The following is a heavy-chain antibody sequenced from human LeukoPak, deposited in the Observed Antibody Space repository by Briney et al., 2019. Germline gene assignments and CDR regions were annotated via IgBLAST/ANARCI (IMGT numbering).Heavy chain of an antibody. CDR3: ARSRGYSYGPTPNYYYYMDV. J-gene: IGHJ6*03. Sequence: SETLSLTCTVSGGSISSYYWSWIRQPAGKGLEWIGRTYTSGSTNYNPSLKSRVTMSVDTSKNQFSLKLSSVTAADTAVYYCARSRGYSYGPTPNYYYYMDVWGKGTTVTISS. D-gene: IGHD5-18*01. V-gene: IGHV4-4*07. CDR1: GGSISSYY. CDR2: TYTSGST.